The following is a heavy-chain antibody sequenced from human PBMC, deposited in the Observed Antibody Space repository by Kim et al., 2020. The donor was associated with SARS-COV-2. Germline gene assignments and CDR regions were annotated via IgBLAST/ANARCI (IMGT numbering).Heavy chain of an antibody. D-gene: IGHD2-21*02. Sequence: ESGRGRVTISRDKSSNTVNLQMNSLRAEDTAVYYCARLGPVTAKYVYGMDVWGQGTTVTVSS. V-gene: IGHV3-53*01. J-gene: IGHJ6*02. CDR3: ARLGPVTAKYVYGMDV.